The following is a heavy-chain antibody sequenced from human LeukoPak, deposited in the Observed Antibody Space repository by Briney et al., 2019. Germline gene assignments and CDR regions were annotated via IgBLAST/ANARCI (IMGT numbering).Heavy chain of an antibody. V-gene: IGHV4-59*01. J-gene: IGHJ6*02. CDR1: GGSISSYY. CDR3: ARTFWSGYYDRQFYGMDV. Sequence: PSETLSLTCTVSGGSISSYYWSWIRQPPGKGLEWIGYIYYSGSTNYNPSLKSRVTISVDTSKNQFSLKLSSVTVADTAVYYCARTFWSGYYDRQFYGMDVWGQGTTVTVSS. CDR2: IYYSGST. D-gene: IGHD3-3*01.